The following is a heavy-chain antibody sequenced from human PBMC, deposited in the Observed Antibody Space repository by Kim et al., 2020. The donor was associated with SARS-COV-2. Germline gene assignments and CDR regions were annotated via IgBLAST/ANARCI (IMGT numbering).Heavy chain of an antibody. J-gene: IGHJ4*02. CDR3: STVEPTSAFDN. CDR2: IYSGGNT. Sequence: GGSLRLSCAASGFTVNINSMNWVRQAPGKGLEWVSLIYSGGNTYYSDSFRSRFSIISDNSNNTLYHQMNNLRTDYTAVYYCSTVEPTSAFDNWCQGTLV. CDR1: GFTVNINS. V-gene: IGHV3-53*05. D-gene: IGHD1-1*01.